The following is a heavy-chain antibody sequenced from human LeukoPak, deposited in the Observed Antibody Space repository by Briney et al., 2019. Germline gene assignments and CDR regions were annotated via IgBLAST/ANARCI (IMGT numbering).Heavy chain of an antibody. Sequence: GGSLRLSCAASGFTFSSYGMSWVRQAPGKGLEWVSAISGSGGSTYYADSVKGRFTISRDNSKNTLYLQMNSLRAEDTAVYYCAEDAPFGSGSYSTTWGQGTLVTVPS. CDR2: ISGSGGST. V-gene: IGHV3-23*01. J-gene: IGHJ5*02. CDR1: GFTFSSYG. CDR3: AEDAPFGSGSYSTT. D-gene: IGHD3-10*01.